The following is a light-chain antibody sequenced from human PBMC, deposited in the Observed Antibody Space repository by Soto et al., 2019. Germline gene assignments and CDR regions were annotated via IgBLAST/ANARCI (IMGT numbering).Light chain of an antibody. Sequence: QSALTQPASVSGSPGQSITISCTGTTSDVGTYNLVSCYQHHPGKAPKLMIYEGSKRPSGVSNRFSGSKSGNTASLTISGLQAEDEADYYCCSYAGSRTLVFGGGTKLTVL. CDR3: CSYAGSRTLV. J-gene: IGLJ2*01. V-gene: IGLV2-23*01. CDR2: EGS. CDR1: TSDVGTYNL.